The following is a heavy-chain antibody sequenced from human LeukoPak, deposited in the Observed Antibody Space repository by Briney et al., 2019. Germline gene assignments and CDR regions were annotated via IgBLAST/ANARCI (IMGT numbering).Heavy chain of an antibody. CDR2: IGYSGDST. J-gene: IGHJ4*02. V-gene: IGHV3-23*01. CDR1: GFTFNTYA. Sequence: TGGSLRLSCAASGFTFNTYAMSWVRQAPGKGLEWVSSIGYSGDSTDYADSVKGRLIISRDNSKNTLGLQMNSLRAEDTAIYYCARGTLAGYFLGYWGRGTLVTVSS. CDR3: ARGTLAGYFLGY. D-gene: IGHD6-19*01.